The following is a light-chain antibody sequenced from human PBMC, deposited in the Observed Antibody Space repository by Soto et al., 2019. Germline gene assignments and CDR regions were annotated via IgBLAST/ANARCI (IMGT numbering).Light chain of an antibody. V-gene: IGKV3-15*01. CDR1: QSVSSN. CDR2: GAS. Sequence: EIVMTQSPPTLSVSPGESVTLSCRASQSVSSNLAWYQQKPGQAPRLLIYGASTRATGIPARFSGSGSGTEFTLTISSLQSEDFAVYYCQQYNNWPPWTFGQGTKV. J-gene: IGKJ1*01. CDR3: QQYNNWPPWT.